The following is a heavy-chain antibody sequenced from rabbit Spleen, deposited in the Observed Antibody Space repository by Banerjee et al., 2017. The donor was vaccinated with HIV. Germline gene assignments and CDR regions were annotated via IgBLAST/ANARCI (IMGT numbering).Heavy chain of an antibody. J-gene: IGHJ6*01. CDR1: GFSFSNKAV. D-gene: IGHD1-1*01. V-gene: IGHV1S45*01. CDR3: ARDTSSSFSSYGMDL. Sequence: QEQLVESGGGLVKPEGSLKLSCTASGFSFSNKAVMCWVRQAPGKGLEWIACINAVTGKAVYASWAKGRFTFSKTSSTTVTLQMTSLTAADTATYFCARDTSSSFSSYGMDLWGQGPWSPS. CDR2: INAVTGKA.